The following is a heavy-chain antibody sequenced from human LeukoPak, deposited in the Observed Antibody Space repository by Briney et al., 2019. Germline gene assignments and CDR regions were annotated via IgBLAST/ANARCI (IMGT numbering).Heavy chain of an antibody. Sequence: SETLSLTCIVSGGSITSGIYYWGWIRQPPGKGLEWIGSIYYSGSTYYNPSLKSRVTISVDTSKNQFSLKLSSVTAADTAVYYCARRPRGPTNPYYFDYWGQGTLVTVSS. CDR2: IYYSGST. V-gene: IGHV4-39*01. CDR1: GGSITSGIYY. D-gene: IGHD1-14*01. J-gene: IGHJ4*02. CDR3: ARRPRGPTNPYYFDY.